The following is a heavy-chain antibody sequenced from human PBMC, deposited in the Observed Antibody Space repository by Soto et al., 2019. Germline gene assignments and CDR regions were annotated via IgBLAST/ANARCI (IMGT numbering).Heavy chain of an antibody. CDR1: GFTFRNYW. V-gene: IGHV3-74*01. CDR2: INGDGSGT. Sequence: GGSLRLSCAASGFTFRNYWMHWVRQPPGKGLVWVSGINGDGSGTNYADSVKGRFTISRDNAKNTLYLQMNSLRVEDTALYYCASGWGPGAMDFWGQGTTVTVSS. D-gene: IGHD3-16*01. CDR3: ASGWGPGAMDF. J-gene: IGHJ6*02.